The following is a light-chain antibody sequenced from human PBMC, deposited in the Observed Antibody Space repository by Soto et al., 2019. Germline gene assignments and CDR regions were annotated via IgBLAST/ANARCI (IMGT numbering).Light chain of an antibody. CDR1: QSVSRN. V-gene: IGKV3D-15*01. J-gene: IGKJ5*01. CDR3: QQYNNWPTT. CDR2: DAY. Sequence: EIVMTQSPATLSVSPGERATLSCRASQSVSRNLAWYQQKPGQAPRLLMYDAYTRATGTPARFSGSGTGTKFTLSIRSLQPEDFAVYSCQQYNNWPTTFGQGTRLDIK.